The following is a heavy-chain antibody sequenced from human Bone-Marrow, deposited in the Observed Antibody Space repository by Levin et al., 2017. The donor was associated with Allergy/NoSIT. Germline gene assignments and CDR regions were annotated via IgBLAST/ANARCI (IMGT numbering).Heavy chain of an antibody. CDR1: GGSFSGYY. CDR2: INHSGHT. Sequence: SETLSLTCGVYGGSFSGYYWTWLRQTPEKGLEWIGEINHSGHTTYNSSLKDRTSISVDTSRNQVSLRLRSVSAADTGVYYCARGVETVHLLETYYFDSWAQGTLVIVSS. V-gene: IGHV4-34*01. CDR3: ARGVETVHLLETYYFDS. J-gene: IGHJ4*02. D-gene: IGHD3-3*01.